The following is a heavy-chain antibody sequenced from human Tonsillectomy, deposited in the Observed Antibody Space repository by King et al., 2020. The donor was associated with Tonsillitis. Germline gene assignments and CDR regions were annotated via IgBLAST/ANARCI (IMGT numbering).Heavy chain of an antibody. CDR3: ARGGFDILTGYYNVY. CDR2: SNHYGST. J-gene: IGHJ4*02. CDR1: GGSFSGYY. D-gene: IGHD3-9*01. V-gene: IGHV4-34*01. Sequence: VQLQQWGAGLLKPSETLSLPCAVYGGSFSGYYWSWLRQPPGKGLEWIGESNHYGSTNYNPSLKSRVTISTDTSKNQFSLKLSSVTAADTAMYYCARGGFDILTGYYNVYWGQGTLVTVSS.